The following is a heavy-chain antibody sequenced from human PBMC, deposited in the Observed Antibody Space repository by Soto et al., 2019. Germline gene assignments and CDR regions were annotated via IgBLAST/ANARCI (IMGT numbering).Heavy chain of an antibody. Sequence: QVQLVQSGAEVKKPGSSVKVSCKASGGTFSSYAISWVRQAPGQGLEWMGGIIPIFGTANYAQKFQGRVTTPADDSTSTAYMELSSLRSEDTAVYFCARHVPTAGYYYGMDVWGQGTTVTVSS. J-gene: IGHJ6*02. D-gene: IGHD2-2*01. CDR3: ARHVPTAGYYYGMDV. CDR1: GGTFSSYA. CDR2: IIPIFGTA. V-gene: IGHV1-69*12.